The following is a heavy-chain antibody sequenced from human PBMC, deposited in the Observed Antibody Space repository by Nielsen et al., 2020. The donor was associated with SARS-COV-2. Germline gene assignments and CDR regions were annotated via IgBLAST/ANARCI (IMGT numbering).Heavy chain of an antibody. J-gene: IGHJ6*02. CDR3: AKQFRTFSLGMDV. Sequence: GESLKISCAASGFVVSSNYLTWVRQAPGKGLEWVSVIYSGGSTYYADSVKGRFTISRDNSKNTLYLQMNSLRAEDTAVYYCAKQFRTFSLGMDVWGQGTTVTVSS. CDR1: GFVVSSNY. D-gene: IGHD2/OR15-2a*01. V-gene: IGHV3-66*04. CDR2: IYSGGST.